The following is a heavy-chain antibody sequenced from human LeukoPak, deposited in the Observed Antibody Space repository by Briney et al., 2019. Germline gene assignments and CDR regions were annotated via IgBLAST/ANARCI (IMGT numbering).Heavy chain of an antibody. J-gene: IGHJ2*01. V-gene: IGHV3-48*03. CDR3: ARKTDRPGAVGRDRYFDL. D-gene: IGHD6-13*01. CDR2: VSVSGGAT. Sequence: HPGGSLRLSCAASGFTFSNYEMIWVRQAPGKGLGWLSYVSVSGGATEYADSVKGRFTTSRDDAKNTLYLQMNTLRAEDTAIYYCARKTDRPGAVGRDRYFDLWGRGTLVTVSS. CDR1: GFTFSNYE.